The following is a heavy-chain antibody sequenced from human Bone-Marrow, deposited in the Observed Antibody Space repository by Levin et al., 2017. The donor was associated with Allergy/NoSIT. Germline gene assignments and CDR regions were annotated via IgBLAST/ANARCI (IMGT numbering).Heavy chain of an antibody. CDR3: AIELQWSRDY. CDR2: IKPDGSDK. V-gene: IGHV3-7*01. Sequence: ASVKVSCAASGFIFSNYWMDWVRQAPGKGLEWVANIKPDGSDKYYVGSVKGRFTISRDNAKNSLYLQMDSLRVEDTAVYYGAIELQWSRDYWGQGTLVIVSS. CDR1: GFIFSNYW. J-gene: IGHJ4*02. D-gene: IGHD2-15*01.